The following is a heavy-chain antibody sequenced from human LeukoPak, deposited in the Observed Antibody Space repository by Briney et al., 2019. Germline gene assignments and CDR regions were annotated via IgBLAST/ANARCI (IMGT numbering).Heavy chain of an antibody. CDR3: AKTGGQHPWVEADY. Sequence: GRSLRLSCAASGFTFDDYAMHWVRQAPGKGLEWVSGISWNSGSIGYADSVKGRFTISRDNAKNSLYLQMNSLRAEDTALYYCAKTGGQHPWVEADYWGQGTLVTVSS. CDR1: GFTFDDYA. CDR2: ISWNSGSI. V-gene: IGHV3-9*01. D-gene: IGHD2-15*01. J-gene: IGHJ4*02.